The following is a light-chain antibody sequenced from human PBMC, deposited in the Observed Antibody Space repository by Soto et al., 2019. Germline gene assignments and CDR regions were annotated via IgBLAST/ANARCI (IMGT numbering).Light chain of an antibody. CDR1: SSDVGDYKF. CDR3: SSYAGNNNVV. Sequence: QSALTQPPSASGSPGQSVTISCTGTSSDVGDYKFVSWYQQHPGKAPNLLIYEVSRRPSGVPDRFSGSKSGNTASLTVSGLQAEDEADYYCSSYAGNNNVVFGGGTQLTVL. V-gene: IGLV2-8*01. J-gene: IGLJ2*01. CDR2: EVS.